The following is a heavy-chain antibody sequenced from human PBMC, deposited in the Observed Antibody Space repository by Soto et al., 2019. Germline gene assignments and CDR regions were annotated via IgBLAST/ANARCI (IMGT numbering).Heavy chain of an antibody. Sequence: SETLSLTCAVSGGSVNSETYFWTWIRQSPETGLEWIGYISYSGTTNYNPSLQSRVTMSVDTSKNQFSLKLSSVTAADTAVYFCARDHRSLFDYWGQGGLVTVSS. D-gene: IGHD3-10*01. CDR3: ARDHRSLFDY. V-gene: IGHV4-61*01. J-gene: IGHJ4*02. CDR2: ISYSGTT. CDR1: GGSVNSETYF.